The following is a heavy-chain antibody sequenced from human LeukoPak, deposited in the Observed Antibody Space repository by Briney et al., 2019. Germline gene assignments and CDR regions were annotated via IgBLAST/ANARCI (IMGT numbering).Heavy chain of an antibody. CDR1: GGSFSGYH. J-gene: IGHJ4*02. CDR3: ARKLVLFGY. V-gene: IGHV4-34*01. Sequence: SETLSLTCAVYGGSFSGYHWSWIRQPPGKGLEWIGEINHSGSTNYNPSLKSRVTISVDTSKNQFSLKLSSVTAADTAVYYCARKLVLFGYWGQGTLVTVSS. CDR2: INHSGST.